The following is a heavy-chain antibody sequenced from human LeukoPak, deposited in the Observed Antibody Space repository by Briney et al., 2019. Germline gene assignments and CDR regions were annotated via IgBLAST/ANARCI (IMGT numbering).Heavy chain of an antibody. Sequence: GGSLRLSCAASGFTFSSYAMSWVRQAPGKGLEGVSAISGSGGSTYYADAVKGRFTISRDNSKNTLYLQMNSLRAEDTAVYYCAKDLPPVGFWSGYINGMDVWGQGTTVTVSS. CDR1: GFTFSSYA. CDR3: AKDLPPVGFWSGYINGMDV. CDR2: ISGSGGST. J-gene: IGHJ6*02. D-gene: IGHD3-3*01. V-gene: IGHV3-23*01.